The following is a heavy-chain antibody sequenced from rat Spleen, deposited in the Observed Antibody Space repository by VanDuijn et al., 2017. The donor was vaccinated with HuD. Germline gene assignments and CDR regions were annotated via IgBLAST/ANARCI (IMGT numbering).Heavy chain of an antibody. D-gene: IGHD1-1*01. CDR1: GFSLISNG. V-gene: IGHV2S12*01. CDR3: TRDPITTRDYFDY. J-gene: IGHJ4*01. Sequence: QVQLKESGPGLVQPSQTLSLTCTVSGFSLISNGVSWVRQPPGKGLEWIAAIPSGGSTYYNSAIKSRLSINRDTSNSQVFLKMNSLQTEDTAIYFCTRDPITTRDYFDYWGQGASVTVSS. CDR2: IPSGGST.